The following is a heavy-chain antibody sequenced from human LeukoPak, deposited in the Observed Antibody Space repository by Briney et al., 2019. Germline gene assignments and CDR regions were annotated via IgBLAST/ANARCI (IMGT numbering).Heavy chain of an antibody. J-gene: IGHJ4*02. CDR3: ARDPLYESGPPVDY. CDR1: GYTFTGYY. V-gene: IGHV1-2*02. CDR2: INPNSGGT. D-gene: IGHD2/OR15-2a*01. Sequence: GASVKVSCKASGYTFTGYYMHWVRQAPGQGLEWMGWINPNSGGTNYAQKFQGRVTMTRDTSISTAYMELSRLRSDDAAVYYCARDPLYESGPPVDYWGQRTLVTVSS.